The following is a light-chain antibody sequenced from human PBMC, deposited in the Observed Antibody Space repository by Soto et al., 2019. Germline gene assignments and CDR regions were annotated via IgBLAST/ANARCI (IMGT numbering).Light chain of an antibody. V-gene: IGKV3-15*01. CDR2: DAS. CDR3: QQYNNWPPYT. J-gene: IGKJ3*01. Sequence: EVVMTQSPATLSVSPGERATLSCRASQTVSSNLAWYQQKPGQAPRLLIYDASTRATGIPARFSGSGPGTEFTLTISSLQSEDSAVYLCQQYNNWPPYTIGPGTKVDIK. CDR1: QTVSSN.